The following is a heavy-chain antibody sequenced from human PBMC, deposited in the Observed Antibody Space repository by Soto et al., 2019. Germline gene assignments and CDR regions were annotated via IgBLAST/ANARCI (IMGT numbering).Heavy chain of an antibody. CDR2: IYYSGST. J-gene: IGHJ6*02. CDR3: ARDLAGGTIFGVVITGGPSDGMDV. D-gene: IGHD3-3*01. V-gene: IGHV4-61*01. Sequence: KTSETLSLTCTVSGGSVSSGSYYWSWIRQPPGKGLEWIGYIYYSGSTNYNPSLKSRVTISVDTSKNQFSLKLSSVTAADTAVYYCARDLAGGTIFGVVITGGPSDGMDVWGQGTTVTVSS. CDR1: GGSVSSGSYY.